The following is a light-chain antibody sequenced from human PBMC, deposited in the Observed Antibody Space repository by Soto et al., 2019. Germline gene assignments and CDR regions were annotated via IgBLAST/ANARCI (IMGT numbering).Light chain of an antibody. V-gene: IGKV3-20*01. CDR3: QQYGRPPQT. CDR1: QSVSNY. J-gene: IGKJ1*01. Sequence: DIVLTQSPATLSLSPGERATLSCRASQSVSNYLVWYQHKTGQAPRLLIYGTSSRATDIPDRFTGSGSGTDFTLTISRLEPEDFAVYSCQQYGRPPQTCGQGTKVDIK. CDR2: GTS.